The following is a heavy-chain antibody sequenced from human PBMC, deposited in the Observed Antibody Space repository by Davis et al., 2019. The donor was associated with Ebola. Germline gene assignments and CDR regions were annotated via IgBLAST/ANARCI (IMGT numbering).Heavy chain of an antibody. CDR2: ISAYNGDT. D-gene: IGHD3-10*01. Sequence: AASVKVSCKASGGTFSSYVISWVRQAPGQGLEWMGWISAYNGDTNYAQKLQGRATMTTDTSTSTAYMELRSLRSDDTAVYCCARQFIMGYYFYYAMDVWGQGTTVTVSS. J-gene: IGHJ6*02. CDR1: GGTFSSYV. V-gene: IGHV1-18*01. CDR3: ARQFIMGYYFYYAMDV.